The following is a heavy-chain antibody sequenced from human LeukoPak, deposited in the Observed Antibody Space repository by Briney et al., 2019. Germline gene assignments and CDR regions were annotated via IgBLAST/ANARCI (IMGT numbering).Heavy chain of an antibody. D-gene: IGHD4-11*01. CDR3: ARNSVTGNYYYYGMDV. CDR2: IKQDGSEK. Sequence: GGSLRLSCAASGFIFSNYWMNWVRQAPGKGLEWVASIKQDGSEKYYVDSVKGRFTISRDDAKNSLFLQMNSLRAEDTAVYYCARNSVTGNYYYYGMDVWGQGTTVTVSS. J-gene: IGHJ6*02. V-gene: IGHV3-7*01. CDR1: GFIFSNYW.